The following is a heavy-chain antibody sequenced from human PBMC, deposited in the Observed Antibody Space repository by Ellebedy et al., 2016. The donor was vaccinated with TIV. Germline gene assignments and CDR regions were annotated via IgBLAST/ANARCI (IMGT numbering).Heavy chain of an antibody. CDR3: ARDLDKSSGWYGGAAY. CDR2: IGGSGDRT. V-gene: IGHV3-23*01. Sequence: GESLKISCAVSGFTFSTLAMSWVRQAPRKGLEWVSFIGGSGDRTYYADSVKGRFTVSRDNSMTTVYLEMNSMRAEDTALYYCARDLDKSSGWYGGAAYWGQGTQVTVSS. J-gene: IGHJ4*02. CDR1: GFTFSTLA. D-gene: IGHD6-19*01.